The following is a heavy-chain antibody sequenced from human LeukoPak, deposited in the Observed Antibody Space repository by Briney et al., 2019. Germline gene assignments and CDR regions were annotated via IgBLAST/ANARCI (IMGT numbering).Heavy chain of an antibody. Sequence: ASVKVSCKASGYTFTSYGISWVRQAPGQGLEWMGWISAYNGNTNYAQKLQGRVTMTTDTSTSTAYMGLRSLISDDTAVYYCAREVTIFGVVISFPDYWGQGTLVTVSS. CDR2: ISAYNGNT. J-gene: IGHJ4*02. CDR1: GYTFTSYG. D-gene: IGHD3-3*01. CDR3: AREVTIFGVVISFPDY. V-gene: IGHV1-18*01.